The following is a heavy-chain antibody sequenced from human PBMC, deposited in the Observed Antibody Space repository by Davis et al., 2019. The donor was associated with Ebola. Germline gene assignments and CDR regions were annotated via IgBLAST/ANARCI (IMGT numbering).Heavy chain of an antibody. CDR3: ARDVLWLVPAAGDMDV. CDR1: GFTFSSYA. D-gene: IGHD2-2*01. J-gene: IGHJ6*02. Sequence: GESLKISCAASGFTFSSYAMNWVRQAPGKGLEWVSSISSSSSYIYYADSVKGRFTISRDNAKNSLYLQMNSLRAEDTAVYYCARDVLWLVPAAGDMDVWGQGTTVTVSS. V-gene: IGHV3-21*01. CDR2: ISSSSSYI.